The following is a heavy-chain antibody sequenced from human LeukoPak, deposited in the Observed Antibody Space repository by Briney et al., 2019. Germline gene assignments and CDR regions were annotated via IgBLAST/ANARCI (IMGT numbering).Heavy chain of an antibody. CDR2: IWYDGSHK. D-gene: IGHD2-21*02. Sequence: PGGSLRLSCAASGFTFSSYGVHWVRQAPGKGLEWVAVIWYDGSHKYYADSVKGRFTISRDNSKNTLYLEMNSLRAEDTAVYYCARDRGAYCGGDCYLGFDYWGRGTLVTVSS. J-gene: IGHJ4*01. CDR1: GFTFSSYG. V-gene: IGHV3-33*01. CDR3: ARDRGAYCGGDCYLGFDY.